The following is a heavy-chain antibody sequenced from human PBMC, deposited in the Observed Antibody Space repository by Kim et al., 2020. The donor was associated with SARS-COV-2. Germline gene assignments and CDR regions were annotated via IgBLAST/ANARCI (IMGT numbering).Heavy chain of an antibody. Sequence: GGSLRLSCAASGFTFGDYVMSWVRQAPGKELEWVSGINWNGGSTGYADSVKGRFTISRDNAKNSLYLQMNSLRAEDTALYYCARGRKQWLTYYYYYGMDVWGQGTTVTVSS. CDR3: ARGRKQWLTYYYYYGMDV. J-gene: IGHJ6*02. CDR1: GFTFGDYV. D-gene: IGHD6-19*01. CDR2: INWNGGST. V-gene: IGHV3-20*04.